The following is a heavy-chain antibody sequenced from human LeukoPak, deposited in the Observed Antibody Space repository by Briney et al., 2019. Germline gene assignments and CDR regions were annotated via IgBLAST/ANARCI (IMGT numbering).Heavy chain of an antibody. CDR3: ARAVPDNYDFWSGYYLPATAICYFDY. D-gene: IGHD3-3*01. CDR1: GGSISSYY. Sequence: SETLSLTCTVSGGSISSYYWSWIRQPPGKGLEWRGYIYYSGSTNYNPSLKSRVTISGDTSKNQFSLKLSSVTAADTAVYYCARAVPDNYDFWSGYYLPATAICYFDYWGQGTLVTVSS. CDR2: IYYSGST. J-gene: IGHJ4*02. V-gene: IGHV4-59*01.